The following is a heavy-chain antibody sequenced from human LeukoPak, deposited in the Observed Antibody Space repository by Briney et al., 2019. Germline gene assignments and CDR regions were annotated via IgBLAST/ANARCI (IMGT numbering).Heavy chain of an antibody. Sequence: SETPSLTCTVSGGSISSYYWSWIRQPPGKGLEWIGYIYYSGSTNYNPSLKSRVTISVDTSKNQFSLKLSSVTAADTAVYYCACYDSSGYWYFDYWGQGTLVTVSS. J-gene: IGHJ4*02. CDR2: IYYSGST. V-gene: IGHV4-59*01. CDR1: GGSISSYY. CDR3: ACYDSSGYWYFDY. D-gene: IGHD3-22*01.